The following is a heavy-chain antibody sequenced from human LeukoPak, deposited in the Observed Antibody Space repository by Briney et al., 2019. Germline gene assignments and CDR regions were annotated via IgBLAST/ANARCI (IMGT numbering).Heavy chain of an antibody. J-gene: IGHJ6*03. CDR3: ARVKGMYYMDV. V-gene: IGHV1-2*02. CDR1: GYTFTGYY. CDR2: INPNSGGT. Sequence: ASVKVSCKASGYTFTGYYMHWVRQAPGQGLEWMGWINPNSGGTNYAQKFQGRVTMTTDTSTSTAYMELRSLRSEDTAVYYCARVKGMYYMDVWGKGTTVTVSS.